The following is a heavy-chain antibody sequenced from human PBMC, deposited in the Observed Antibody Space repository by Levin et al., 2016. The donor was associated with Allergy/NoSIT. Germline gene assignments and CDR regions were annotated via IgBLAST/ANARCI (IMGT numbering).Heavy chain of an antibody. CDR3: ARNLDPHYGDSHFDY. CDR2: ISGNNGNT. Sequence: WVRQAPGQGLEWMGWISGNNGNTNYAQKFQGRVTMTTDTSTRTAYMELGSLRSGDTAVYFCARNLDPHYGDSHFDYWGQGTLVTVSS. J-gene: IGHJ4*02. V-gene: IGHV1-18*01. D-gene: IGHD4-17*01.